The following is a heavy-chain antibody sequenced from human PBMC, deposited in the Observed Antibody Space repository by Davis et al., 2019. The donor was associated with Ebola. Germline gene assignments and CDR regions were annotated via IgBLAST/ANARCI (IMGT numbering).Heavy chain of an antibody. Sequence: GESLKISCAASGFTFSSYAMSWVRQAPGKGLEWVSAISGSGGSTYYADSVKGRFSISRDNSKNTVYLQMSSLRAEDTAVYYCARGGWLLPLDYWGQGTLVTVSS. CDR1: GFTFSSYA. D-gene: IGHD3-22*01. CDR2: ISGSGGST. J-gene: IGHJ4*02. V-gene: IGHV3-23*01. CDR3: ARGGWLLPLDY.